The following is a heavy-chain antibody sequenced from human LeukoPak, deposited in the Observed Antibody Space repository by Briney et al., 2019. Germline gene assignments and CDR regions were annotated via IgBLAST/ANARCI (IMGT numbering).Heavy chain of an antibody. V-gene: IGHV4-30-2*01. CDR1: GGSISSGDYY. J-gene: IGHJ4*02. D-gene: IGHD3-22*01. Sequence: SETLSLTCTVSGGSISSGDYYWSWIRQPPGKGLEWIGYIYHSGSTYYNPSLKSRVTISVDRSKNQFSLKLSSVTAADTAVYYYARGAYYYDSSGYTYYFDYWGQGTLVTVSS. CDR2: IYHSGST. CDR3: ARGAYYYDSSGYTYYFDY.